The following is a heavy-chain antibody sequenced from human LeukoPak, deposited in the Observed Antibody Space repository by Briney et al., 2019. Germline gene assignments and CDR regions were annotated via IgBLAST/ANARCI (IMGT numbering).Heavy chain of an antibody. V-gene: IGHV3-15*01. CDR1: GLTVSRNY. D-gene: IGHD3-3*01. CDR3: TTEGGDFWSGYNL. J-gene: IGHJ4*02. CDR2: IKSKTEGGTT. Sequence: SGGSLRLSCAASGLTVSRNYMSWVRQAPGKGLEWVGRIKSKTEGGTTDYAAPVRGRFTISRDDSKNTLYLQMNSLKTEDTAVYYCTTEGGDFWSGYNLWGQGTLVTVSS.